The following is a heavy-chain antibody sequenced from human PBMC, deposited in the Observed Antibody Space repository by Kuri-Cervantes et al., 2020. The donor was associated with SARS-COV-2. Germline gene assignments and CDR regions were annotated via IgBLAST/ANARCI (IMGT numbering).Heavy chain of an antibody. J-gene: IGHJ6*02. CDR3: ASAAGSFYGMDV. CDR2: IIPMFGTA. CDR1: GGTFSNYA. V-gene: IGHV1-69*05. Sequence: SVKVSCKASGGTFSNYAISWVRQAPGQGLEWMGGIIPMFGTAKYAQKFQGRVTMTRDTSTSTVYMELSSLRSEDTAVYYCASAAGSFYGMDVWGQGTTVTVSS. D-gene: IGHD6-13*01.